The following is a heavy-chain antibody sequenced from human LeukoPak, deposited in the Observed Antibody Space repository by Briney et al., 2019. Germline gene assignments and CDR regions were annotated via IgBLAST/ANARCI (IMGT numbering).Heavy chain of an antibody. D-gene: IGHD5-18*01. Sequence: GGSLRLSCAASGFTFDKAWMTWVRQAPGKGLEWVGHIKSKIHGGTIDYAAPVKGRFTISRDDSENTVYLQMNSLRAEDTAVYYCAKDRHFGGWLQPGAYFDNWGQGTLVTVSS. CDR2: IKSKIHGGTI. V-gene: IGHV3-15*01. CDR1: GFTFDKAW. CDR3: AKDRHFGGWLQPGAYFDN. J-gene: IGHJ4*02.